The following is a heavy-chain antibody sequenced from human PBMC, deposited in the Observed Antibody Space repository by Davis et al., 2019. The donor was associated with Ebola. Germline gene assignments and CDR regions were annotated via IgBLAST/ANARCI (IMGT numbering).Heavy chain of an antibody. D-gene: IGHD2-15*01. CDR1: GSTFGSDS. CDR3: ACYWNGMDV. V-gene: IGHV3-48*02. Sequence: GGSLRPPCAAPGSTFGSDSMNWVRQAPGKGWGWVSYISSSSSTIYYANSVKGRFAISRDNAKNSLYLQMNSLRDEDTAVYYCACYWNGMDVWGKGTTVTVSS. CDR2: ISSSSSTI. J-gene: IGHJ6*04.